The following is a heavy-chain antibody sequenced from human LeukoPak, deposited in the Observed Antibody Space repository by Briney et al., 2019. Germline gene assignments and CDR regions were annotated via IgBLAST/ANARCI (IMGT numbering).Heavy chain of an antibody. V-gene: IGHV3-20*04. CDR1: GFTFDDYG. J-gene: IGHJ4*02. CDR3: ARSHIVVVTAIRHFDY. Sequence: GGSLRLSCAASGFTFDDYGMSWVRQAPGKGLEWVSGINWNGGSTGYADSVKGRFTISRDNAKNSLYLQMNSLRAEDTALYYCARSHIVVVTAIRHFDYWGQGTLVTVSS. CDR2: INWNGGST. D-gene: IGHD2-21*02.